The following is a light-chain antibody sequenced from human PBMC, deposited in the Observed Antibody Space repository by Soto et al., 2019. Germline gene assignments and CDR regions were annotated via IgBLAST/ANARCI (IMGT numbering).Light chain of an antibody. Sequence: QSVLTQPASVSGSPGQSITISCTGASSDVGRYNYVSWYQLHPGKAPKLIIYEVSNRPSGVSNRFSGSKSGNTASLTISGLRAEDEADCYCNSYTSSTAYVFGTGTKVTVL. CDR1: SSDVGRYNY. CDR2: EVS. CDR3: NSYTSSTAYV. V-gene: IGLV2-14*01. J-gene: IGLJ1*01.